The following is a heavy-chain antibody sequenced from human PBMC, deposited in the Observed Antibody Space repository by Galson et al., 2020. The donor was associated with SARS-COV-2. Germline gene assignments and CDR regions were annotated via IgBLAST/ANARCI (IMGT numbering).Heavy chain of an antibody. J-gene: IGHJ6*02. CDR3: ARDASSGWVMDV. D-gene: IGHD6-19*01. V-gene: IGHV3-33*01. CDR2: IWYDGSNK. Sequence: QLGESLKISCAASGFTFSSYGMHWVRQAPGKGLEWVAVIWYDGSNKYYADSVKGRFTISRDNSKNTLYLQMNSLRAEDTAVYYCARDASSGWVMDVWGQGTTVTVSS. CDR1: GFTFSSYG.